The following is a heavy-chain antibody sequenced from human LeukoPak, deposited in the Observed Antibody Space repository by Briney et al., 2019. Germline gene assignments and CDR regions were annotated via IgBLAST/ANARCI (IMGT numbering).Heavy chain of an antibody. Sequence: GRSLRLSCAASGFTFSTYGMHWVRQAPGKGLEWVADISYDGSKKNYADSVKGRFTISRDNSKNTLYLQMNSLRAEDTAVYYCARDHYYDSSGYPYYFDYWGQGTLVTVSS. CDR2: ISYDGSKK. V-gene: IGHV3-30*03. J-gene: IGHJ4*02. CDR3: ARDHYYDSSGYPYYFDY. D-gene: IGHD3-22*01. CDR1: GFTFSTYG.